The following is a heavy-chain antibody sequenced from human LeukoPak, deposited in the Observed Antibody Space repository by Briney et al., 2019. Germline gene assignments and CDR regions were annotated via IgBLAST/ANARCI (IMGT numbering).Heavy chain of an antibody. CDR3: AKMRGQYYHSYYMDA. CDR1: GFIFSNYA. J-gene: IGHJ6*03. Sequence: PGGSLRLSCAASGFIFSNYAMTWVRQAPGKGLEWVSYGGSGGSTYYADSVKGRFTVSRDSSKSTLYLQMNSLTAEDTAVYYCAKMRGQYYHSYYMDAWGKGTTVTVSS. CDR2: GGSGGST. V-gene: IGHV3-23*01.